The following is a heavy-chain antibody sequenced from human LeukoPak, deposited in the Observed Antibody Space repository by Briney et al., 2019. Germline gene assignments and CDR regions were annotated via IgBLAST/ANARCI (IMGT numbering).Heavy chain of an antibody. CDR1: GYTFTGYY. D-gene: IGHD2-15*01. Sequence: ASVKVSCKASGYTFTGYYMHWVRQAPGQGLEWMGWINPNSGGTNYAQKFQGRVTMTRGTSISTAYMELSRLRSDDTAVYYCARDPPPYCSGGSCYSPYFDYWGQGTLVTVSS. CDR2: INPNSGGT. J-gene: IGHJ4*02. V-gene: IGHV1-2*02. CDR3: ARDPPPYCSGGSCYSPYFDY.